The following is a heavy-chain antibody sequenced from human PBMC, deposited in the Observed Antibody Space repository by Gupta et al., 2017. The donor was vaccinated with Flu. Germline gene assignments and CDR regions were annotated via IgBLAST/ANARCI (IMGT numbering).Heavy chain of an antibody. D-gene: IGHD3-10*01. V-gene: IGHV4-4*07. CDR3: AKLLWPANLGTCGV. Sequence: QLQLQESGPGLVKPSEPLSLTCTVSGASVNDFYWSWIRQPAGKGPEWIGRIHANGHTNYNPSYGSRSIMAVDTSKNPVSLRLTAVTAADTAVERGAKLLWPANLGTCGVWGQGTRGTVSS. J-gene: IGHJ3*01. CDR1: GASVNDFY. CDR2: IHANGHT.